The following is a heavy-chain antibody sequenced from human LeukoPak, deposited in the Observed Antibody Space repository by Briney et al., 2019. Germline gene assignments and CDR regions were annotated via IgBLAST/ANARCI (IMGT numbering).Heavy chain of an antibody. Sequence: GGSLRLSCAASGFTFSSYSMNWVRQAPRKGLEWVSYISKSSDRIYHADSVKGRFTISRDNAKNSLYLQMDSLRAEDTAVYYCARDLLNDEGSSYFFDQWGQGTLVTVSS. D-gene: IGHD2-2*01. CDR2: ISKSSDRI. CDR3: ARDLLNDEGSSYFFDQ. V-gene: IGHV3-48*04. J-gene: IGHJ4*02. CDR1: GFTFSSYS.